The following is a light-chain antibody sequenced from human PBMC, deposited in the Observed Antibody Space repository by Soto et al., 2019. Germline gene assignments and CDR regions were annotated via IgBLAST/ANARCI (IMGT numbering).Light chain of an antibody. CDR1: SSDVGGYNY. J-gene: IGLJ1*01. CDR2: DVT. Sequence: QSVLTQPASVSGSPGQSITISCTGISSDVGGYNYVSWYQHHPGKAPKLMIYDVTDRPSGISFRFSGSKSGNTASLTISRLQAEDEADYYCSSYTSSNTVLFGAGTKVTVL. CDR3: SSYTSSNTVL. V-gene: IGLV2-14*03.